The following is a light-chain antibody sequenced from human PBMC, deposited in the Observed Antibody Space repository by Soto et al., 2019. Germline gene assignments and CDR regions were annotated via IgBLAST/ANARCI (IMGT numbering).Light chain of an antibody. Sequence: VLTQSPGTLSLSPGEGATLSCRASQSVTSSNLAWYQQKPGQAPRLLTYDASIRASGIPDRFSGSGSGTDFILTISRLEPEDFAVYYCQQYGASPVTFGQGTKLEIK. CDR2: DAS. V-gene: IGKV3-20*01. CDR3: QQYGASPVT. J-gene: IGKJ2*01. CDR1: QSVTSSN.